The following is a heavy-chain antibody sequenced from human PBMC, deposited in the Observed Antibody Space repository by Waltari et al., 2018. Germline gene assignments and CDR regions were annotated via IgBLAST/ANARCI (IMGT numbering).Heavy chain of an antibody. Sequence: EVQLVESGGGLVEPGGSLRVSCAASGFTFSSNWMSWVRQAPGKGLEWVAKIKPDGSEEHYVDPGKGRFTISRDNTKNSLYLQMNSLRAEDTAVYYCTRVGEKGDYWGQGTLVTVSS. CDR3: TRVGEKGDY. CDR1: GFTFSSNW. CDR2: IKPDGSEE. J-gene: IGHJ4*02. V-gene: IGHV3-7*03.